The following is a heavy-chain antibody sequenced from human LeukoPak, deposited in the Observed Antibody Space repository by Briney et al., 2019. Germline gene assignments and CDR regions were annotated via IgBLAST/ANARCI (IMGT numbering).Heavy chain of an antibody. J-gene: IGHJ4*02. Sequence: PGGSLRLSCAASGFTFSSYWMHWVRQAPGKGLVWVSRINSDGSTTNYADSVKGRFTISRDNAKNTLYLQMNNLRAEDTAVYSCARAHCSTTSCHFDSWGQGTLVTVSS. CDR3: ARAHCSTTSCHFDS. D-gene: IGHD2-2*01. CDR1: GFTFSSYW. CDR2: INSDGSTT. V-gene: IGHV3-74*01.